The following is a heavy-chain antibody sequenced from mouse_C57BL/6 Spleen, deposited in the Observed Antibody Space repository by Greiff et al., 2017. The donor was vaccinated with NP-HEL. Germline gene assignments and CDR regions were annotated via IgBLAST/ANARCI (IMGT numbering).Heavy chain of an antibody. CDR2: ILPGSGST. J-gene: IGHJ3*01. D-gene: IGHD1-1*01. Sequence: VKLQQSGAELMKPGASVKLSCKATGYTFTGYWIEWVKQRPGHGLEWIGEILPGSGSTNYNEKFKGKATFTADTSSNTAYMQLSSLTTEDAAIYYCAREAYYYGSRGFAYWGQGTLVTVSA. CDR3: AREAYYYGSRGFAY. CDR1: GYTFTGYW. V-gene: IGHV1-9*01.